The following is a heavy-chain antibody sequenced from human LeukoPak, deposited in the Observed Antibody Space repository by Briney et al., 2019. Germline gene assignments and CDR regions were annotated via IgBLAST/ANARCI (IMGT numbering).Heavy chain of an antibody. Sequence: GGSLRLSCAASGLTFSSHTMNWVRQAPGKGLEWVSGISDSGDSTYYADSVKGRFTISRDSSKNTVSLQMSSLRAEDTAVYYCAKSLRYRYGDCLEDWGQGTLVTVSS. CDR3: AKSLRYRYGDCLED. J-gene: IGHJ4*02. V-gene: IGHV3-23*01. D-gene: IGHD2-21*02. CDR2: ISDSGDST. CDR1: GLTFSSHT.